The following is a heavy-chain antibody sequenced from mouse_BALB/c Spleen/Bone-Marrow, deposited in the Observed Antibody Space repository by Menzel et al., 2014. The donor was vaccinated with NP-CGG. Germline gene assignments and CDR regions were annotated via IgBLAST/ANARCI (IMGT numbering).Heavy chain of an antibody. D-gene: IGHD2-3*01. CDR3: ARWLLPFDY. Sequence: QVQLQQPGAELARPGASVKLSCKASGYTFTSYWMQWVKQGPGQGLEWIGAIYPGDGDTRYTQKFKGKATLTADKSSSTAYMQLSSLASEDSAVYYCARWLLPFDYWGQGTTLTVSS. CDR1: GYTFTSYW. CDR2: IYPGDGDT. J-gene: IGHJ2*01. V-gene: IGHV1-87*01.